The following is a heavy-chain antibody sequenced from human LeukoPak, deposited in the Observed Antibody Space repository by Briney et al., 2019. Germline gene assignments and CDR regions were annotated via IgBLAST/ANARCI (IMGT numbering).Heavy chain of an antibody. Sequence: PSETLSLTCAVYGGSFRGYYWSWIRQPPGKGLEWIGEINHSGSTNYNPSLKSRVTISVDTSKNQFSLKLSSVTAADTAVYYCAREANREQYDSSGYYGYWGQGTLVTVSS. J-gene: IGHJ4*02. CDR2: INHSGST. D-gene: IGHD3-22*01. V-gene: IGHV4-34*01. CDR3: AREANREQYDSSGYYGY. CDR1: GGSFRGYY.